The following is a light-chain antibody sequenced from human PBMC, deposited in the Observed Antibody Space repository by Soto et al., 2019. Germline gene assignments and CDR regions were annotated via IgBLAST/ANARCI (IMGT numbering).Light chain of an antibody. V-gene: IGKV1-5*03. CDR3: QQHANYPIT. J-gene: IGKJ4*01. CDR2: KAS. CDR1: QTISSW. Sequence: DIQLTQSPSLLSASVGDRVTITCRASQTISSWLAWYQQKPGKAPKLLIYKASTLKSGVPSRFSGSGSGTEFTLTISSLQPDDFATYYCQQHANYPITFGGGTKVDIK.